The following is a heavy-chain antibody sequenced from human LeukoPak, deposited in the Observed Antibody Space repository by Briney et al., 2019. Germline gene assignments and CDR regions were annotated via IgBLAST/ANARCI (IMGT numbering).Heavy chain of an antibody. Sequence: SETLSLTCTVSGGSISSSSYHWGWIRQPPGKGLEWIGSMYYIGSTYSNPSLQSRVTISVDTSKIQFSLKLNSVTAADTAVYYCASFYCSGGSCYQYYSYYYMDVWGKGTTVTISS. V-gene: IGHV4-39*01. D-gene: IGHD2-15*01. CDR2: MYYIGST. J-gene: IGHJ6*03. CDR1: GGSISSSSYH. CDR3: ASFYCSGGSCYQYYSYYYMDV.